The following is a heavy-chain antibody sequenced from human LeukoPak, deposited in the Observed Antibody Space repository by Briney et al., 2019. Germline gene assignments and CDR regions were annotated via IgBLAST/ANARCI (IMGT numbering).Heavy chain of an antibody. CDR2: INPNSGGT. Sequence: ASVKASCKASGYTFTSYGISWVRQAPGQGLEWMGWINPNSGGTNYAQKFQGRVTMTRDTSISTAYMELSRLRSDDTAVYYCARVGIALAFDYWGQGTLVTVSS. CDR1: GYTFTSYG. J-gene: IGHJ4*02. V-gene: IGHV1-2*02. D-gene: IGHD6-13*01. CDR3: ARVGIALAFDY.